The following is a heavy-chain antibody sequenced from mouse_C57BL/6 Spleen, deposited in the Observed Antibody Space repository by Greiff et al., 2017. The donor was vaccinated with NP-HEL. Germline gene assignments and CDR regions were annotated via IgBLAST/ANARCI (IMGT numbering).Heavy chain of an antibody. J-gene: IGHJ3*01. D-gene: IGHD2-4*01. CDR1: GYTFTDYN. V-gene: IGHV1-22*01. CDR2: INPNNGGT. CDR3: ARWYDYAGRFAY. Sequence: EVKLMESGPELVKPGASVKMSCKASGYTFTDYNMHWVKQSHGKSLEWIGYINPNNGGTSYNQKFKGKATLTVNKSSSTAYMELRSLTSEDSAVYYCARWYDYAGRFAYWGQGTLVTVSA.